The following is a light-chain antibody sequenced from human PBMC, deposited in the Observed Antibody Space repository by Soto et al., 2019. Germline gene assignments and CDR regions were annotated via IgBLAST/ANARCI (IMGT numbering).Light chain of an antibody. CDR1: SSDVGNYNY. V-gene: IGLV2-14*01. CDR3: SSYTTSSSWV. Sequence: QSALTQPASVSGSPGQSISISCTGTSSDVGNYNYVSWYQHHPGKAPKLMIFESSNRPPGVSSRFSGSKSAITASLTISGLQAEDEADYYCSSYTTSSSWVFGGGTKVTVL. CDR2: ESS. J-gene: IGLJ3*02.